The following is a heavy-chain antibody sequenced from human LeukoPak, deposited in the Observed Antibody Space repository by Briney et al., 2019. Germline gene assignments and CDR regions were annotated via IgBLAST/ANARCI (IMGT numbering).Heavy chain of an antibody. CDR3: ARGRQDVTMIVVVMTAVSYYLDV. V-gene: IGHV4-34*01. CDR2: MNPSGST. Sequence: PSETLSLTCAVYGGSFSGYYGTWIRQPPEKGLEWIGEMNPSGSTNYNPSLKSRVTISVDTSKNQFSLELSSVTAADTAVYYCARGRQDVTMIVVVMTAVSYYLDVWGKGTTVTVS. CDR1: GGSFSGYY. J-gene: IGHJ6*03. D-gene: IGHD3-22*01.